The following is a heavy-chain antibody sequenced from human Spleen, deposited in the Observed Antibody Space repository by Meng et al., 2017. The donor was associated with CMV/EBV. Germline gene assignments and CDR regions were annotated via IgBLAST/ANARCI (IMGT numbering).Heavy chain of an antibody. D-gene: IGHD5-24*01. Sequence: GESLKISCAASGFTFSSYWMSWVRQAPGKGLEWVANIKQDGSEKYYVDSVKGRFTISRDNAKNSLYLQMNSLRAEDTAVYYCAREDGYTKWGAFDIWGQGTMVTVSS. V-gene: IGHV3-7*01. CDR3: AREDGYTKWGAFDI. J-gene: IGHJ3*02. CDR2: IKQDGSEK. CDR1: GFTFSSYW.